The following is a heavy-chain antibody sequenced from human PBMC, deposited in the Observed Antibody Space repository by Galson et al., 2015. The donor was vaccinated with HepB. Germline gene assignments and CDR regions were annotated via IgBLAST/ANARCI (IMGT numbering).Heavy chain of an antibody. CDR3: AKGWGGAIFGVVNDY. CDR1: GFTFSSYA. CDR2: ISGSGGST. Sequence: SLRLSCAASGFTFSSYAMSWVRQAPGKGLEWVSAISGSGGSTYYADSVKGRFTISRDNSKNTLYLQMNSLRAEDTAVYYCAKGWGGAIFGVVNDYWSQGTLVTVSS. J-gene: IGHJ4*02. D-gene: IGHD3-3*01. V-gene: IGHV3-23*01.